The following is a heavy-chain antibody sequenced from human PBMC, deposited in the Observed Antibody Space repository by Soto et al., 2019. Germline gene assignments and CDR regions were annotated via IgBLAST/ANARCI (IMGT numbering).Heavy chain of an antibody. Sequence: EVQLVESGGGLVQPGGSLRLSCAASGFTFSSYWMSWVRQAPGKGLEWVANIKQDGSEKYYVDSVKGRFTISRDNAKNGLYLQMNSLRAGDTAVYCCARDQMVYARFISWGQGTLVTVSS. CDR3: ARDQMVYARFIS. CDR2: IKQDGSEK. V-gene: IGHV3-7*01. D-gene: IGHD2-8*01. J-gene: IGHJ4*02. CDR1: GFTFSSYW.